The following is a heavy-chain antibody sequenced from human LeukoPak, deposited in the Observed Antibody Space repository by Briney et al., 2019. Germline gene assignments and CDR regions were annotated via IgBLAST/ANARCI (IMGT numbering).Heavy chain of an antibody. J-gene: IGHJ4*02. CDR3: ANEIRPNDY. V-gene: IGHV3-23*01. Sequence: GGSLRLSCAASEFDFSSHAMTWVRQAPGKGLEWVSAISISGSKTYYADSVKGRFTISRDNTKNTLYLQMNSLRAEDTAVYYCANEIRPNDYWGQGTQVTVSS. CDR2: ISISGSKT. D-gene: IGHD4-17*01. CDR1: EFDFSSHA.